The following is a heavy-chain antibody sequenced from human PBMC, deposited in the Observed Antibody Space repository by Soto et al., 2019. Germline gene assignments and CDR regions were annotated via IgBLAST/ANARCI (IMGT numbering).Heavy chain of an antibody. J-gene: IGHJ6*02. V-gene: IGHV3-53*01. CDR2: IYRGGST. D-gene: IGHD6-13*01. CDR1: GFTVSSNY. Sequence: PGGSLRLSCAASGFTVSSNYLSLVRQALGKGLEWVSFIYRGGSTYYADSVKGRFTISRDNSKNTLYLQMNSLRAEDTAVYYCTRDSVGSSWYNYYYYGMDVWGQGTTVTVSS. CDR3: TRDSVGSSWYNYYYYGMDV.